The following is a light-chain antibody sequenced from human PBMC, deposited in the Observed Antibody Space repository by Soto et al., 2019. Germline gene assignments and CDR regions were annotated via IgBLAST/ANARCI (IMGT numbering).Light chain of an antibody. CDR3: QQFDSYPRT. CDR2: GAS. J-gene: IGKJ1*01. CDR1: QSVRSY. Sequence: EIGMTQSPATLSVSLGERATVSCRASQSVRSYLAWYQQKRGQAPTLLIYGASTLDTGIPARFSGSGSGTEFTLTISSLHSEDFAVYYCQQFDSYPRTFGQGTKVDIK. V-gene: IGKV3-15*01.